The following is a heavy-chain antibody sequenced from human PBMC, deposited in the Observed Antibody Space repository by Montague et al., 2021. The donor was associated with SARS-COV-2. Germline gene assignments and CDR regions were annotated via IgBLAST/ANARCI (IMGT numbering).Heavy chain of an antibody. CDR1: GGSVNCYC. CDR2: IYSNDNT. J-gene: IGHJ4*02. V-gene: IGHV4-4*07. CDR3: ARGDHPTTASWYFFDS. Sequence: SETLSLTCTVSGGSVNCYCWHWLRQSAGKGLELVWRIYSNDNTNSNPSLEIRVIMSVDSSQNQFSLKLNSVTAADTAVYYCARGDHPTTASWYFFDSWGQGALVTVSS. D-gene: IGHD6-13*01.